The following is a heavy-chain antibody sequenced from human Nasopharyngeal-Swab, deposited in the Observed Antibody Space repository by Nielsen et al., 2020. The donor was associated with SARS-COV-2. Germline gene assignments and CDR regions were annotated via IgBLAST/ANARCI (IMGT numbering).Heavy chain of an antibody. CDR3: ASSTAAGTNYYYYYMDV. D-gene: IGHD6-13*01. Sequence: WVRQAPGQRLEWMGWINAGYGNTKYSQKFQGRVTITRDTSASTAYMELSSLRSEDTAVYYCASSTAAGTNYYYYYMDVWGKGTTVTVSS. J-gene: IGHJ6*03. CDR2: INAGYGNT. V-gene: IGHV1-3*01.